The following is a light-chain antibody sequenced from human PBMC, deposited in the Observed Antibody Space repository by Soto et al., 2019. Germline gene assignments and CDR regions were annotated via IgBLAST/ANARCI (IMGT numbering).Light chain of an antibody. V-gene: IGKV3-20*01. J-gene: IGKJ4*01. CDR1: QSVSSSY. Sequence: EIVLTQSPGTLSLSPGERATLSCRASQSVSSSYLAWYQQKPGQAPRLLIYGASSRATGIPDLFSGSGSGTDLTESISSLDVEVCEVYSCQQYDTSPLPFGGGTKGEI. CDR3: QQYDTSPLP. CDR2: GAS.